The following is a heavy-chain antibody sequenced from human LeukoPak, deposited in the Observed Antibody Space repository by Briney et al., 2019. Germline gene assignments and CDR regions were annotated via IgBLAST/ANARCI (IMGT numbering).Heavy chain of an antibody. Sequence: GGSLRLSCAASGFTFSSYAMSWVRQVPGKGLEWVSVISGSGDNTYYADSVKGRFTISRDNSKNTLYLQMNSLRAEDTAVYYCACDYGGNSGVDYWGQGTLVTVSS. CDR2: ISGSGDNT. CDR3: ACDYGGNSGVDY. J-gene: IGHJ4*02. CDR1: GFTFSSYA. V-gene: IGHV3-23*01. D-gene: IGHD4-23*01.